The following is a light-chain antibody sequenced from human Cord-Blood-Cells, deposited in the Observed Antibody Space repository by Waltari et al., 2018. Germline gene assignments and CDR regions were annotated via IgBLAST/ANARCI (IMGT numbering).Light chain of an antibody. CDR2: DVS. V-gene: IGLV2-14*01. CDR3: SSYTSSSTWV. Sequence: QSALTQPASVSGSPGQLITISCPGTSSDAGGYNYVSWYQQHPGKAPKLMIYDVSKRPSGVSNRFSGSKSGNTASLTISGLQAEDEADYYCSSYTSSSTWVFGGGTKLTVL. CDR1: SSDAGGYNY. J-gene: IGLJ3*02.